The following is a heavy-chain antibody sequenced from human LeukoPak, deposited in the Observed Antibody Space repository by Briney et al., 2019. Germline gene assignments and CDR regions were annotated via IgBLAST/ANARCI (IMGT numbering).Heavy chain of an antibody. CDR3: ARDPGYYYYGMDV. J-gene: IGHJ6*02. V-gene: IGHV3-74*01. Sequence: GGSLRLSCAVTGFTLRTYWIHWVRHSPGRGLEWVARINGEGSRIIYADSVRGRFTISRDNAKNTAYLQMNSLRAEDTALYYCARDPGYYYYGMDVWGQGTTVVVSS. CDR2: INGEGSRI. CDR1: GFTLRTYW.